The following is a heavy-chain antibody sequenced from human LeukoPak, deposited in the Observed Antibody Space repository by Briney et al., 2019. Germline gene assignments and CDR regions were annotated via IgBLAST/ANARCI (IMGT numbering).Heavy chain of an antibody. CDR3: ASSGAGHFDY. CDR1: GGSISSYY. D-gene: IGHD3-10*01. Sequence: RPSETLSLTCTVSGGSISSYYWSWIRQPPGKGLEWIGYIYYSGSTNYNPSLKSRVTISVDTSKNQFSLKLSSVTAADTAVYYCASSGAGHFDYWGQGTLVTVSS. J-gene: IGHJ4*02. V-gene: IGHV4-59*01. CDR2: IYYSGST.